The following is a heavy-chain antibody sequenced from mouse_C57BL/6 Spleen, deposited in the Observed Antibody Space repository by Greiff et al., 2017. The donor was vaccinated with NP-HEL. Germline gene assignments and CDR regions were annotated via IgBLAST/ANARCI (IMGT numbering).Heavy chain of an antibody. CDR2: ISSGSSTI. CDR1: GFTFSDYG. D-gene: IGHD2-5*01. Sequence: EVMLVESGGGLVKPGGSLKLSCAASGFTFSDYGMHWVRQAPEKGLEWVAYISSGSSTISYADTVKGRFTISRDNAKNTLFLQMTSLRSEDTAMYYCARPYSNIYAMDYWGQGTSVTVSS. J-gene: IGHJ4*01. CDR3: ARPYSNIYAMDY. V-gene: IGHV5-17*01.